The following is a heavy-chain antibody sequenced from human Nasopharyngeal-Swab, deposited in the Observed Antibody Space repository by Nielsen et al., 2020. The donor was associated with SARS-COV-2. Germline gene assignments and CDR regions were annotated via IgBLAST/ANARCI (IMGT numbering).Heavy chain of an antibody. CDR3: ATGEPYVWGSYRYDY. CDR2: FDPEDGET. D-gene: IGHD3-16*02. CDR1: GYTLTELS. Sequence: ASVKVSCKVSGYTLTELSMHWVRQAPGKGLEWMGGFDPEDGETIYAQKFQGRVTMTEGTSTDTAYMELSSLRSEDTAVYYCATGEPYVWGSYRYDYWGQGTLVTVSS. J-gene: IGHJ4*02. V-gene: IGHV1-24*01.